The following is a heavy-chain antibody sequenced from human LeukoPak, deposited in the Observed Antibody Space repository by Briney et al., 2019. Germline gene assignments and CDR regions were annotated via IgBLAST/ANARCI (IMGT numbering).Heavy chain of an antibody. Sequence: GGSLRLSCAVFGFPVSSNYMSWVRQAPGKGLEWVSNIYNGGSKYYADSVKDRFTISRGNSKNTLYLQMNSLRAEDTGVYYCAGRTIEVTIDYWGQGTRVTVSS. V-gene: IGHV3-66*01. CDR1: GFPVSSNY. J-gene: IGHJ4*02. CDR3: AGRTIEVTIDY. D-gene: IGHD4-11*01. CDR2: IYNGGSK.